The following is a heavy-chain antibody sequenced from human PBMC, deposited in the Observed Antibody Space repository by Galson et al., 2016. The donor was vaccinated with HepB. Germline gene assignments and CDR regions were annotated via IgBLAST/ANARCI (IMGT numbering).Heavy chain of an antibody. CDR2: ISSSGTTI. CDR3: ARDPRRYTNCIWYTDYGMGV. Sequence: SLRLSCTASGFIFSDYEMKWVRQAPGKGLEWVSHISSSGTTIDYADSVRGRFTISRDNAKNSLYLQMNSLRVEDTALYYCARDPRRYTNCIWYTDYGMGVWGQGTTVIVSS. J-gene: IGHJ6*02. CDR1: GFIFSDYE. V-gene: IGHV3-48*03. D-gene: IGHD2-8*01.